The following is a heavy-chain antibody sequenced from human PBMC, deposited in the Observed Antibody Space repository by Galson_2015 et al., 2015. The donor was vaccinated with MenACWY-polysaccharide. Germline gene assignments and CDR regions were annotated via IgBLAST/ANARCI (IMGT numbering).Heavy chain of an antibody. CDR3: ASGRAPNGDASLTYFDY. CDR1: GFTFRNYG. J-gene: IGHJ4*02. D-gene: IGHD2-21*02. V-gene: IGHV3-33*01. Sequence: SLRLSCAASGFTFRNYGMHWVCQAPGKGLEWVAIIYYDGSDKYYADSVKGRFTISRDNSRNTLYLQMNSLRVEDTAIYYCASGRAPNGDASLTYFDYWGQGTLVTVSS. CDR2: IYYDGSDK.